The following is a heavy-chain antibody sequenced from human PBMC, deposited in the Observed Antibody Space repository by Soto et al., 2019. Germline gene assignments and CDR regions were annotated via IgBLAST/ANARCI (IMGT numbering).Heavy chain of an antibody. CDR2: IYYSGST. CDR1: GGSISSYY. Sequence: PSETLSLTCTVSGGSISSYYWSWIRQPPGKGLEWIGYIYYSGSTNYNPSLKSRVTISVDTSKNQFSLKLSSVTAADTAAYYCARSHPTKGYCSSTSCYKGRGSSMASGDFETRGQGTRV. CDR3: ARSHPTKGYCSSTSCYKGRGSSMASGDFET. J-gene: IGHJ3*02. V-gene: IGHV4-59*01. D-gene: IGHD2-2*02.